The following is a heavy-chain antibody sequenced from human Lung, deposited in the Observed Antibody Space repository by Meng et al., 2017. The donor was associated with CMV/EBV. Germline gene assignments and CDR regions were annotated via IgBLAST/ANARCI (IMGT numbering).Heavy chain of an antibody. CDR1: DYSISSGFY. J-gene: IGHJ5*01. Sequence: SXTLSLTCTVSDYSISSGFYWGCVRQPPGKGLEWIGSIHHTGSSYSNPSLKSRVTLSVDTSKNQFSLKVTSVTAADTAVYYCARGIFGVVDSRGQGTLVTVPQ. CDR3: ARGIFGVVDS. D-gene: IGHD3-3*01. V-gene: IGHV4-38-2*02. CDR2: IHHTGSS.